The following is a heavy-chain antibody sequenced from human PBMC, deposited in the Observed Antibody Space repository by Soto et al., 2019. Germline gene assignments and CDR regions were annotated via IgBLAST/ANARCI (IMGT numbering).Heavy chain of an antibody. V-gene: IGHV3-23*01. J-gene: IGHJ4*02. CDR2: MIGDGSSW. CDR1: GFNFRIYA. Sequence: EVHLLDSGGGLAQAGGSLRLSCAASGFNFRIYAMNWVRQAPGKGLEWVSVMIGDGSSWDYADSVRGRFTISRDNSKNTLYLQMNSLRAEDTAVYYCAKDLRPDGRYDLDYWGQGTLVTVSS. D-gene: IGHD1-26*01. CDR3: AKDLRPDGRYDLDY.